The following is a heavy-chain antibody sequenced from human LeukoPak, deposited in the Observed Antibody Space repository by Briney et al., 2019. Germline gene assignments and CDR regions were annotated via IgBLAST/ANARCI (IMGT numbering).Heavy chain of an antibody. D-gene: IGHD3-9*01. Sequence: PSETLSLTCTVSGGSISSSSYYWGWIRQPRGRGLEWIVSIYYSGSTYYNPSLKSRFTISVYTSKNQFSLKLSSVTSADTAVYYCASTYDILTGYGTSYYYYGIDVWGQGTTVTVSS. CDR3: ASTYDILTGYGTSYYYYGIDV. CDR2: IYYSGST. J-gene: IGHJ6*02. CDR1: GGSISSSSYY. V-gene: IGHV4-39*01.